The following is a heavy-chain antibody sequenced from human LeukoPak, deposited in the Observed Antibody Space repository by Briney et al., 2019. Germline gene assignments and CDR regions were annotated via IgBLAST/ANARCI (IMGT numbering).Heavy chain of an antibody. CDR2: IYYSGST. V-gene: IGHV4-31*03. Sequence: PSQTLSLTCTVSGGSISSGGYYWSWIRQHPGKGLEWIGYIYYSGSTYYNPSLKSRVTISVDTSKNQFSLKLSSVTAADTAVYYCATLDYDGNSADDYWGQGTLVTVSS. CDR1: GGSISSGGYY. CDR3: ATLDYDGNSADDY. D-gene: IGHD4-23*01. J-gene: IGHJ4*02.